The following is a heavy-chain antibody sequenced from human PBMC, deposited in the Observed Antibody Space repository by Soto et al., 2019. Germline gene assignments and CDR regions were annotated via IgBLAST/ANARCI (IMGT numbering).Heavy chain of an antibody. V-gene: IGHV3-21*01. J-gene: IGHJ6*03. CDR3: ARALDFCSGYYTGYMDV. D-gene: IGHD3-3*01. CDR1: GFTFSSYS. Sequence: EVQLVESGGGLVKPGGSLRLSCAASGFTFSSYSMNWVRQAPGKGLEWVSSISISSSYIYYADSVKGRFTISRDNAKNSLNLQMNSLRSEDTAVYYCARALDFCSGYYTGYMDVWGNGTTVTVSS. CDR2: ISISSSYI.